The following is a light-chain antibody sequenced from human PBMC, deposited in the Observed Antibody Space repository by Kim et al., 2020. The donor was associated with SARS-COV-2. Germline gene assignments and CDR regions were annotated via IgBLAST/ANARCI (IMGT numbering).Light chain of an antibody. CDR1: KLGDKY. Sequence: VSPGQAAYITCAGDKLGDKYACWYQQKPGQSPVLVIYQHNKRPSGIPERFSGSNSGNTATLTVSGTQAMDEADYYCQAWDSSTVVFGGGTKLTVL. CDR3: QAWDSSTVV. J-gene: IGLJ2*01. CDR2: QHN. V-gene: IGLV3-1*01.